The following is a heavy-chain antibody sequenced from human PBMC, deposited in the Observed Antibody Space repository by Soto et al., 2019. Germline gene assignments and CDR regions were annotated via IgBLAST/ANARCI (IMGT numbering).Heavy chain of an antibody. CDR1: GYTLTELS. D-gene: IGHD6-13*01. V-gene: IGHV1-24*01. CDR3: ATMAAAVNWFDP. CDR2: FDPEDGET. J-gene: IGHJ5*02. Sequence: ASVKVSCKVSGYTLTELSMHWVRQAPGKGLEWMGGFDPEDGETIYAQKFQGRVTMTEDTSTDTAYMELSSLRSEDTAVYYCATMAAAVNWFDPWGQGTLVTVSS.